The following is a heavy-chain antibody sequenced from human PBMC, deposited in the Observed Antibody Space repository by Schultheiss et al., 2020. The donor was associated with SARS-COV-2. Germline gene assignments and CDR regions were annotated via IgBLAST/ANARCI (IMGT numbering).Heavy chain of an antibody. CDR2: ISSNPSPI. J-gene: IGHJ4*02. V-gene: IGHV3-11*04. D-gene: IGHD6-13*01. CDR3: ARGPAAAGTFD. Sequence: GGSLRLSCAASGLIFSDYYMAWVRQAPGRGLEWISYISSNPSPIYYADSVTGRFTISRDNAKNSLYLQMNSLRAEDTAVYYCARGPAAAGTFDWGQGTLVTVSS. CDR1: GLIFSDYY.